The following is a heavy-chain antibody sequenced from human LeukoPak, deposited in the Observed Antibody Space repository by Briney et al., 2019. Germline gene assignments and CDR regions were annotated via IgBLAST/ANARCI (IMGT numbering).Heavy chain of an antibody. CDR2: IKCKADGGTT. V-gene: IGHV3-15*01. D-gene: IGHD2/OR15-2a*01. Sequence: RPGGSLRLSCAASGFTFSYAWMSWVRQAPGIGLEWVGRIKCKADGGTTDYAAPVKGRFTISRDDSKNTLYLQMNSLKSEDTAVYHCATDLRGRGPNPLSSRIDYWGQGTLVTDSS. CDR3: ATDLRGRGPNPLSSRIDY. J-gene: IGHJ4*02. CDR1: GFTFSYAW.